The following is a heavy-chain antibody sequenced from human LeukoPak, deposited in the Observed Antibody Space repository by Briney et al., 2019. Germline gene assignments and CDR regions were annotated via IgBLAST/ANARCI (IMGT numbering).Heavy chain of an antibody. CDR2: ISYDGSNK. V-gene: IGHV3-30-3*01. J-gene: IGHJ4*02. D-gene: IGHD4-17*01. CDR1: GFTFSSYA. Sequence: GRSLRLSCAASGFTFSSYAMHWVRQAPGKGLEWVAVISYDGSNKYYADSVKGRFTISRDSSKNTLYLQMNSLRAEDTAVYYCARDWGNDYGDYGYFDYWGQGTLVTVSS. CDR3: ARDWGNDYGDYGYFDY.